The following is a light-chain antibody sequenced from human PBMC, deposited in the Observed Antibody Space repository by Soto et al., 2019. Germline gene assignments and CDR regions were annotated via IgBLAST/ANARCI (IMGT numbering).Light chain of an antibody. V-gene: IGKV1-9*01. CDR1: QDISNY. CDR2: AAS. CDR3: QQLNSYPLT. Sequence: DIQLTKAPSFLSASVGDRVTITCRASQDISNYLVWYQQKPGKAPKPLIYAASTLQSGVPSRFSGSGSGTEFTLTISSLQPEDFATYYCQQLNSYPLTFGPGTKVDIK. J-gene: IGKJ3*01.